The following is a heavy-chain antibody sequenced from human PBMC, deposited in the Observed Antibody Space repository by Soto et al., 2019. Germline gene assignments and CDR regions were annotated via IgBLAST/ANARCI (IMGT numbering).Heavy chain of an antibody. J-gene: IGHJ4*02. CDR2: IYYSGST. CDR1: GGSISSSSYY. D-gene: IGHD6-19*01. Sequence: QLQLQESGPGLVKPSETLSLTCTVSGGSISSSSYYWGWIRQPPGKGLEWIGSIYYSGSTSYNPSLKSRVTISVDTSKNQFSLKLSSVTAADMAVYYCARLRYSSGWHFDYWGQGTLVTVSS. V-gene: IGHV4-39*01. CDR3: ARLRYSSGWHFDY.